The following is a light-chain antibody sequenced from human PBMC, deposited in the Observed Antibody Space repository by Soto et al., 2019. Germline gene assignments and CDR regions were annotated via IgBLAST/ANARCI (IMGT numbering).Light chain of an antibody. CDR1: SSNIGSNY. CDR2: RNN. CDR3: AAWDDSLSVVV. V-gene: IGLV1-47*01. Sequence: QSVLTQPPSASGTPGQRVTISCSGSSSNIGSNYVSWYQQLPGTAPKLLIYRNNQRPSGVPDRFSGSKSGTSASLAISGLRSEDEADYYCAAWDDSLSVVVFGGGTKVTVL. J-gene: IGLJ2*01.